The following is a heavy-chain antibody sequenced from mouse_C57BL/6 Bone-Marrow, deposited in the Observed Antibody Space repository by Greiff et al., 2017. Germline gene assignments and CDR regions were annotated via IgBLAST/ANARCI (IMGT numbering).Heavy chain of an antibody. CDR3: ARLYYGSSYGY. Sequence: EVQVVESGGDLVKPGGSLKLSCAASGFTFSSYGMSWVRQTPDKRLEWVATISSGGSYTYYPDSVKGRFTISRDNAKHTLYLQMSSLKSEDTAMYYCARLYYGSSYGYWGQGTTLTVSS. V-gene: IGHV5-6*01. CDR1: GFTFSSYG. J-gene: IGHJ2*01. CDR2: ISSGGSYT. D-gene: IGHD1-1*01.